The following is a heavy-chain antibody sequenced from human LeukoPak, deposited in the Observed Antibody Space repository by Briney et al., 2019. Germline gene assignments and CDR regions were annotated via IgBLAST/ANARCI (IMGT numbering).Heavy chain of an antibody. J-gene: IGHJ4*02. D-gene: IGHD1-26*01. V-gene: IGHV4-39*07. Sequence: SETLSLTCTVSGGSISSSSYYWGWIRQPPGKGLEWIGGIYYSGSTYYNPSLKSRVTISVDTSKNQFSLKLSSVTAADTAVYYCARWRCGYFDYWGQGTLVTVSS. CDR1: GGSISSSSYY. CDR3: ARWRCGYFDY. CDR2: IYYSGST.